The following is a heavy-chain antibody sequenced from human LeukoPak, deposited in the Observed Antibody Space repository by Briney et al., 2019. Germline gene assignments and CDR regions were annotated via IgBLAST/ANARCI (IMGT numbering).Heavy chain of an antibody. J-gene: IGHJ6*03. CDR1: GYTFTSYD. Sequence: GASVKVSCKASGYTFTSYDINWVRQATGQGLEWMGWMNPNSGNTGYAQKFQGRVTITRNTSISTAYMELSSLRSEDTAVYYCARGRGYDHYYYYMDVWGKGTTVTVSS. D-gene: IGHD5-12*01. CDR2: MNPNSGNT. CDR3: ARGRGYDHYYYYMDV. V-gene: IGHV1-8*03.